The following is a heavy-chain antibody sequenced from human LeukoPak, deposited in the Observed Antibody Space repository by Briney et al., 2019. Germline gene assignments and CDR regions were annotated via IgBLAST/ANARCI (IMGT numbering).Heavy chain of an antibody. J-gene: IGHJ5*02. V-gene: IGHV3-23*01. CDR2: ISGSGGST. D-gene: IGHD3-3*01. CDR3: AKRWXXXFWXGYPPRDWFDP. Sequence: GGSLRLSCAASGFTFSSYAMSWVRQAPGKGLEWVSAISGSGGSTYYADSVKGRFTISRDNSKNTLYLQMNSLRAEDTAVYYCAKRWXXXFWXGYPPRDWFDPWGQGTLVTVSS. CDR1: GFTFSSYA.